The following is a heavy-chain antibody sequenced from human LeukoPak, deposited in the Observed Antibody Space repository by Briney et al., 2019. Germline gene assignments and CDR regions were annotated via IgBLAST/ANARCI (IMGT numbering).Heavy chain of an antibody. V-gene: IGHV1-2*02. J-gene: IGHJ4*02. Sequence: GASVKVSCKASGGTFSSYAISWVRQAPGQGLEWMGWINPNSGGTNYAQKFQGRVTMTRDTSISTAYMELSRLRSDDTAVYYCARDLPELLWFGEFEFDYWGQGTLVTVSS. CDR2: INPNSGGT. CDR1: GGTFSSYA. D-gene: IGHD3-10*01. CDR3: ARDLPELLWFGEFEFDY.